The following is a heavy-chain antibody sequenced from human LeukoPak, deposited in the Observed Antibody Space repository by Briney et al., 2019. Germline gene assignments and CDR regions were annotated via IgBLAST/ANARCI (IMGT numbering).Heavy chain of an antibody. CDR3: ARRFDY. CDR2: ISSSGSTI. J-gene: IGHJ4*02. V-gene: IGHV3-48*03. Sequence: LSLTCTVSGGSISSSSYYWGWVRQAPGKGLEWVSYISSSGSTIYYADSVKGRFTISRDNAKNSLYLQMNSLRAEDTAVYYCARRFDYWGQGTLVTGSS. CDR1: GGSISSSSYY.